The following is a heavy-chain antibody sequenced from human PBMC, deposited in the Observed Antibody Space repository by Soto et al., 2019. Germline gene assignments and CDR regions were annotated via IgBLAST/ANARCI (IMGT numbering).Heavy chain of an antibody. CDR3: AKRTSGTTWGESDY. D-gene: IGHD4-17*01. CDR2: ISGYSGNA. CDR1: GYIFSDYG. V-gene: IGHV1-18*04. J-gene: IGHJ4*02. Sequence: ASVKVSCKTSGYIFSDYGINWVRQAPGQGLEWMGWISGYSGNANLAQKFQGRVTMTTDKSTRTAYMELRRLRSDDTAVYYCAKRTSGTTWGESDYWGQGTLVTVPQ.